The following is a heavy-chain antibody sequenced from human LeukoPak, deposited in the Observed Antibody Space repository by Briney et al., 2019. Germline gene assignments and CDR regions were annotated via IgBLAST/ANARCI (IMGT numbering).Heavy chain of an antibody. CDR2: ISSSGSTI. CDR3: ARPRDVVVVPAAFDP. V-gene: IGHV3-11*01. J-gene: IGHJ5*02. CDR1: GFTLSDYY. D-gene: IGHD2-2*01. Sequence: GGSLRLSCAASGFTLSDYYMSWIRQAPGKGLEWVSCISSSGSTIYYADSVKGRFTISRDNAKNSLYLQMNSLRAEDTAVYYCARPRDVVVVPAAFDPWGQGTLVTVSS.